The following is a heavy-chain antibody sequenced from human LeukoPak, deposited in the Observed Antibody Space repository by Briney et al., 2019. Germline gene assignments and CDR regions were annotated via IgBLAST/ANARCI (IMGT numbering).Heavy chain of an antibody. CDR3: ARHGEYGSGSYFYYGMDV. CDR2: IYPGDSDT. Sequence: GESLKISCKGSGYSFTSYWIGWVRQMPGKGLEWMGIIYPGDSDTRYSPSFQGQVTISADKSISTAYLQWSSLKASDTAMYYCARHGEYGSGSYFYYGMDVWSKGTTVTVSS. CDR1: GYSFTSYW. V-gene: IGHV5-51*01. J-gene: IGHJ6*04. D-gene: IGHD3-10*01.